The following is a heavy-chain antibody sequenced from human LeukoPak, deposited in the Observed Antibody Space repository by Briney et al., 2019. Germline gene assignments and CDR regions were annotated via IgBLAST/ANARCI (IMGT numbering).Heavy chain of an antibody. Sequence: NPSETLSLTCTVSGGSISSYYWSWIRQPPGKGLEWIGEINHSGSTNYNPSLKSRVTISVDTSKNQFSLKLSSVTAADTAVYYCASGVAGTGWGQGTLVTVSS. V-gene: IGHV4-59*08. CDR1: GGSISSYY. J-gene: IGHJ4*02. D-gene: IGHD6-19*01. CDR3: ASGVAGTG. CDR2: INHSGST.